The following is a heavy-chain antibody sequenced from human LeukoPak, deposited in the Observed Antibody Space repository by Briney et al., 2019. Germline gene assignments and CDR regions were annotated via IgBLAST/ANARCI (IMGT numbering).Heavy chain of an antibody. J-gene: IGHJ3*02. CDR1: GYSFTNNW. V-gene: IGHV5-51*01. Sequence: GESLQISCKASGYSFTNNWIGWVRQMPGKGLEWMGIIYPGDSDTRYSPSFQGQVTISADKSINTAYLQWSSLKASDTAMYYCARRRDGFDIWGQGTMVTVSS. CDR2: IYPGDSDT. CDR3: ARRRDGFDI.